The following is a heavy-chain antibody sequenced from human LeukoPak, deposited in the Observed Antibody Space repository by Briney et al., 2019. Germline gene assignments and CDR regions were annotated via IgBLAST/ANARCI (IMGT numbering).Heavy chain of an antibody. V-gene: IGHV4-34*01. CDR3: ARGGAGTTSLISEFDP. Sequence: SETLSLTCAVYGGSFSGYYWSWIRQPPGKGLEWIGEINHSGSTNYNPSLKSRVTISVDTSKNQFSLKLSSVTAADTAVYYCARGGAGTTSLISEFDPWGQGTLVTVSS. D-gene: IGHD1-7*01. J-gene: IGHJ5*02. CDR1: GGSFSGYY. CDR2: INHSGST.